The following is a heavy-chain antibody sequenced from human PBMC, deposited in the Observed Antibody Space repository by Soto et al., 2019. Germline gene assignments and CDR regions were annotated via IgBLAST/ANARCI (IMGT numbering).Heavy chain of an antibody. CDR3: AHTIGAGSYVPY. CDR2: IHHSGNT. Sequence: QVQLQESAQGLVKPSGPLSPTCPVPGNSLGIINWGSWFRQPPGKGLEWIGEIHHSGNTNYNPSLKSRVSMSVEKSKNQFSLNLRSVTAADTAVYYCAHTIGAGSYVPYWGQGNLVTVSS. V-gene: IGHV4-4*02. CDR1: GNSLGIINW. D-gene: IGHD3-10*01. J-gene: IGHJ4*02.